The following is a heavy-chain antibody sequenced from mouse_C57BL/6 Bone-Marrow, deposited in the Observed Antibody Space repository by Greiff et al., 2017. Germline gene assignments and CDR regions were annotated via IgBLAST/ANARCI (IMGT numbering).Heavy chain of an antibody. J-gene: IGHJ4*01. CDR3: AKPGGNYPYYAKDN. V-gene: IGHV2-3*01. CDR1: GFSLTSYG. D-gene: IGHD2-1*01. Sequence: QVQLKESGPGLVAPSQSLSITCTVSGFSLTSYGVSWVRQPPGKGLEWLGVIWGDGSTNYHSALIARLSISKDNSKSQVFLQLNSRQTDDTATYYCAKPGGNYPYYAKDNWGRGTSVTVSA. CDR2: IWGDGST.